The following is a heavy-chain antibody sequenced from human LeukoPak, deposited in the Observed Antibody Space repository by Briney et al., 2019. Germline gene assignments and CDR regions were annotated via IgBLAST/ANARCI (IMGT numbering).Heavy chain of an antibody. CDR3: AKDPYGDYVIEDY. CDR1: GFTFSSYA. V-gene: IGHV3-23*01. CDR2: ISGSGGST. Sequence: GGSLRLSCAASGFTFSSYAMTWVRQAPGKGLEWVSAISGSGGSTYYADSVKGRFTISRDNSKNTLYLQMNSLRAEDTAVYYCAKDPYGDYVIEDYWGQGTLVTVSS. J-gene: IGHJ4*02. D-gene: IGHD4-17*01.